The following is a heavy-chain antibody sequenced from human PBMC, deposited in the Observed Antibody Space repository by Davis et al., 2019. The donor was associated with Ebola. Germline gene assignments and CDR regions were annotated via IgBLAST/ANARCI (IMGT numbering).Heavy chain of an antibody. V-gene: IGHV4-34*01. J-gene: IGHJ4*02. CDR1: GGSFSGYY. D-gene: IGHD1-14*01. CDR3: ARQGGPETTLDS. CDR2: INHSGTT. Sequence: SETLSLTCAVYGGSFSGYYWSWIRQPPGKGLEWIGEINHSGTTNYDPSLKSRVTISVDTSNNQFSLKLTSVTAADTALYYCARQGGPETTLDSWGQGTLVTVSS.